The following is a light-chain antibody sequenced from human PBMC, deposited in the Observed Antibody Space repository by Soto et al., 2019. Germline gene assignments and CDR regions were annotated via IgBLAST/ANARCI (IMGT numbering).Light chain of an antibody. V-gene: IGLV2-14*01. CDR3: CSLTTSHTYV. CDR1: SSDVGGYNY. Sequence: SELTLPASGCGFPGAWITISYTATSSDVGGYNYVSWYQQHPGKAPKLMIYEVSNRPSGVSNRFSGSKSGNSASLTISGLQADDEADYYCCSLTTSHTYVLG. CDR2: EVS. J-gene: IGLJ1*01.